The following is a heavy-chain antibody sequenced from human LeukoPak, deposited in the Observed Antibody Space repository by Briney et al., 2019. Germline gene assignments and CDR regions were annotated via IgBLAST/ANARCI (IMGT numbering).Heavy chain of an antibody. Sequence: ASVKVSCKASGYTFTSYDINWVRQATGQGLEWMGWMNPDSGNTGYAQKFQGRVTMTTDTSTSTAYMELRSLRSEDTAVYYCARGNKVVSDGFDMWGQGTMVTVSS. CDR2: MNPDSGNT. CDR3: ARGNKVVSDGFDM. V-gene: IGHV1-8*01. J-gene: IGHJ3*02. D-gene: IGHD2-15*01. CDR1: GYTFTSYD.